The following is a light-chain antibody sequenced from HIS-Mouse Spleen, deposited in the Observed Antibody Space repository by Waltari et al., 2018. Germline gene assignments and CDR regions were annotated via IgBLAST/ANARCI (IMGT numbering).Light chain of an antibody. CDR2: EDS. CDR3: YSTDSSGNHRV. V-gene: IGLV3-10*01. CDR1: ALPQKL. J-gene: IGLJ2*01. Sequence: SYELTQPPSVSVSPGPTARITCSGDALPQKLAYWYQQKSGQAPVLVIYEDSKRPSGIPERFSGSSSGTMATLTISGAQVEDEADYYCYSTDSSGNHRVFGGGTKLTVL.